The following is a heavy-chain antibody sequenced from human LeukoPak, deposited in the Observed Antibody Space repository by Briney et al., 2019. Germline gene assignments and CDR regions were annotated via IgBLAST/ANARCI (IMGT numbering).Heavy chain of an antibody. D-gene: IGHD6-13*01. Sequence: TSETLSLTCTVSGGSISSYYWSWIRQPAGKGLEWIGRIYTSGSTNYNPSLKSRVTMSVDTSKNQFSLKLSSVTAADTAVYYCARERVRDSGSWYFDYWGQGTLVTVSS. CDR2: IYTSGST. J-gene: IGHJ4*02. V-gene: IGHV4-4*07. CDR1: GGSISSYY. CDR3: ARERVRDSGSWYFDY.